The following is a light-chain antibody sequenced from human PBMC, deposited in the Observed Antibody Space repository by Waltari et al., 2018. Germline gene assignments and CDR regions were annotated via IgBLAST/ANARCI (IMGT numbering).Light chain of an antibody. CDR1: QSVGSN. J-gene: IGKJ1*01. CDR2: GAS. CDR3: HQYNYWPLT. Sequence: IVLPQSQATLSVSPGERAALSCRASQSVGSNLAWFQQKPGQAPRLLIYGASTRASGIPARFSGSGSGTEFILTISSLQSEDFALYYCHQYNYWPLTFGQGTKVEIK. V-gene: IGKV3-15*01.